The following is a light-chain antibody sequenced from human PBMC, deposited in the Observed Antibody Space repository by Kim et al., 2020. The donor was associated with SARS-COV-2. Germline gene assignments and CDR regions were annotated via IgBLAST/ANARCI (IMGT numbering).Light chain of an antibody. Sequence: GKTVTSSCTRSTGSIASRFVQWYQQRPGSVPTTVIYENNERPSGVPDRFSGSIDSSSNSASLTISGLKPEDEADYFCHSYDSDSQVFGGGTQLTVL. V-gene: IGLV6-57*03. CDR2: ENN. J-gene: IGLJ2*01. CDR3: HSYDSDSQV. CDR1: TGSIASRF.